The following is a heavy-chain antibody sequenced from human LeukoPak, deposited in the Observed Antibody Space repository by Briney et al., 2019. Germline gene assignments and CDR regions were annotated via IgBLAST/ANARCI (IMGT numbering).Heavy chain of an antibody. J-gene: IGHJ4*02. CDR1: GGTFRRYA. V-gene: IGHV1-69*01. D-gene: IGHD2-2*01. CDR3: ASGGYCTTTFCYLDY. Sequence: SVKVSCKASGGTFRRYAISWVRKAPGQGLEWMGGIIPIFGTANYAQKFQGRVTITADESTSTAYMELSSLRSDDTAMYYCASGGYCTTTFCYLDYWGQGTLVTVSS. CDR2: IIPIFGTA.